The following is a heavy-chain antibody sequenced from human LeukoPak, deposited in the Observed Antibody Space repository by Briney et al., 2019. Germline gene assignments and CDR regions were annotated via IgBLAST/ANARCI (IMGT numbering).Heavy chain of an antibody. CDR3: AREQMGPNGYYYGMDV. V-gene: IGHV3-30*03. Sequence: QPGRSLRLSCAASGFTFSSYGMHWVRQAPGKGLEWVAVISDDGSDKYYVDSVKGRFTISRDNSKNTLYLQMNSLRGDDTAVFYCAREQMGPNGYYYGMDVWGQGTTVTVSS. J-gene: IGHJ6*02. D-gene: IGHD2-8*01. CDR2: ISDDGSDK. CDR1: GFTFSSYG.